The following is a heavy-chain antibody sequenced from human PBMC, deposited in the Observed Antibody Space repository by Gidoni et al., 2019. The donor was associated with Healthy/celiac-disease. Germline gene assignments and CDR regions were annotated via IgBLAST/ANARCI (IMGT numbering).Heavy chain of an antibody. V-gene: IGHV4-59*01. CDR1: GGSISSYY. CDR3: ARDLGSTSLNDAFDI. CDR2: IYYSGST. Sequence: QVQLQESGPGLVKPSETLSLTCTVSGGSISSYYWSWIRQPPGKGLEWIGYIYYSGSTNYNPSLKSRVTISVDTSKNQFSLKLSSVTAADTAVYYCARDLGSTSLNDAFDIWGQGTMVTVSS. J-gene: IGHJ3*02. D-gene: IGHD2-2*01.